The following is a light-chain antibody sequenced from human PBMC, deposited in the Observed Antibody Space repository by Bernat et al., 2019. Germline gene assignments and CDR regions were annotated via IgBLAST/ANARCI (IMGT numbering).Light chain of an antibody. Sequence: AIQMTQSPSSLSASVGDRVTITCRASQDIGNELGWYQQKPGEAPKLLIYGAFSIQSGVPSRFRGSRSGTYFTLTISSLQAADFATYYCLQDYNYPRTFGQGTKVEIK. CDR3: LQDYNYPRT. J-gene: IGKJ1*01. V-gene: IGKV1-6*01. CDR2: GAF. CDR1: QDIGNE.